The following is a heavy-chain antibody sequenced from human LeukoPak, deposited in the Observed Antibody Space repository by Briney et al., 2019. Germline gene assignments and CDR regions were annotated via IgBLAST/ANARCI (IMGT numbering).Heavy chain of an antibody. CDR3: AKDGGTGMMYLYYFDY. J-gene: IGHJ4*02. D-gene: IGHD3-16*01. Sequence: GESLKISCAASGFTFSNYGMHWVRQAPGKGLEWVAFIRYDGSNKYYADSVKGRFTISRDNSKNTLYLQMNSLRAEDTAVYYCAKDGGTGMMYLYYFDYWGQGTLVTVSS. CDR1: GFTFSNYG. CDR2: IRYDGSNK. V-gene: IGHV3-30*02.